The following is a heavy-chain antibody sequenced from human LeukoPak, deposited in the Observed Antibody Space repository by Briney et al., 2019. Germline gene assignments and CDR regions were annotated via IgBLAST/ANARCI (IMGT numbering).Heavy chain of an antibody. CDR3: ARGRRYFDY. CDR1: GGSINIYS. J-gene: IGHJ4*02. CDR2: VYYSGHT. Sequence: SETLSLTCSVSGGSINIYSGTCIRQPPGKGLEWIGLVYYSGHTNCNPSLKSRVTISVDTSKTQFSLKLSAVTAADTAVYYCARGRRYFDYWGQGTLVTVSS. V-gene: IGHV4-59*01.